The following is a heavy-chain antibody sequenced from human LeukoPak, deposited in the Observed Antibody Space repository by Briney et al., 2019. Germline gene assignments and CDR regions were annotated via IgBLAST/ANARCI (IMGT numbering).Heavy chain of an antibody. CDR3: ARSQYDSSSPDY. V-gene: IGHV3-66*01. D-gene: IGHD3-22*01. CDR1: GFTVSSNY. CDR2: IYSGGST. J-gene: IGHJ4*02. Sequence: GGSLRLSCAASGFTVSSNYMSWVRQAPGKGLEWVSVIYSGGSTYYADSVKGRFTISRDNSKNTLYLQMNSLRAEDTAVYYCARSQYDSSSPDYWGQGTLVTVSS.